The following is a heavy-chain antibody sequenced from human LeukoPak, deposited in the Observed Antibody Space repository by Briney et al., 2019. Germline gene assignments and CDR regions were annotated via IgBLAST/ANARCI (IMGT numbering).Heavy chain of an antibody. Sequence: SETLSLTCAVYGGSFSGYYWSWLRQPPGKGLGWIGEINHSGSTNYNPSLKSRVTISVDTSKNQFSLKLSSVTAADTAVYYCASAGITMVRGVPDYWGQGTLVTVSS. CDR1: GGSFSGYY. CDR3: ASAGITMVRGVPDY. D-gene: IGHD3-10*01. V-gene: IGHV4-34*01. CDR2: INHSGST. J-gene: IGHJ4*02.